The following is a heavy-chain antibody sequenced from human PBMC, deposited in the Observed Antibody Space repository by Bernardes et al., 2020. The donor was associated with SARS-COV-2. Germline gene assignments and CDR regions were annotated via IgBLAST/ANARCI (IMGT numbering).Heavy chain of an antibody. D-gene: IGHD3-10*01. Sequence: GGSLRLSCAASGFTFDDYAMHWVRQAPGKGLEWVSGISWNSGSIGYADSVKGRFTISRDNAKNSLYLQMNSLRAEDTALYYCAKIGESVDYWGQGTLVTVSS. CDR1: GFTFDDYA. V-gene: IGHV3-9*01. CDR2: ISWNSGSI. CDR3: AKIGESVDY. J-gene: IGHJ4*02.